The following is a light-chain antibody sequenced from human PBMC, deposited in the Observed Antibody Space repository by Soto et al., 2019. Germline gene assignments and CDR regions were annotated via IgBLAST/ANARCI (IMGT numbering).Light chain of an antibody. V-gene: IGLV2-8*01. Sequence: QSALTQPPSASGSPGQSVTISCTGTSSDVGNYNYVSWYQQHPGEAPKLLIYEVTKRPSGVPDRFSGSKSGNTASLTVSGLQAEDEADYYCSSYAGSSDWVFGGGTKVTVL. CDR2: EVT. CDR3: SSYAGSSDWV. CDR1: SSDVGNYNY. J-gene: IGLJ3*02.